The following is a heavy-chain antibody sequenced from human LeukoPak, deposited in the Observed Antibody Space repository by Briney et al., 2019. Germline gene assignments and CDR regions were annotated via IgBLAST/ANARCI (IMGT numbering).Heavy chain of an antibody. V-gene: IGHV3-30*02. J-gene: IGHJ6*02. CDR3: AREMSSEIIGGMDV. CDR1: GFIFSNSG. Sequence: GGSLRLSCAASGFIFSNSGMHWVRQAPGKGLEGVAFIQTDGNPKYYADSVRGRFTISRDNFKKTCYLQMDSLRVEDTAVYYCAREMSSEIIGGMDVRGQGTTVTVTS. D-gene: IGHD3-22*01. CDR2: IQTDGNPK.